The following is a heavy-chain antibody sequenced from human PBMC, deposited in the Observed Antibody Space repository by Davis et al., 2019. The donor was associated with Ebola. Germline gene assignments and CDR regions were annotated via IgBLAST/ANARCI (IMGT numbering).Heavy chain of an antibody. CDR1: GYTFTSYG. J-gene: IGHJ6*04. CDR3: ARILRDYYYGMDV. Sequence: ASVKVSCKASGYTFTSYGISWVRQAPGQGLEWMGWISAYNGNTNYAQKLQGRVTITRDTSASTAYMELSNLRSEDTAVYYCARILRDYYYGMDVWGKGTTVTVSS. V-gene: IGHV1-18*01. CDR2: ISAYNGNT.